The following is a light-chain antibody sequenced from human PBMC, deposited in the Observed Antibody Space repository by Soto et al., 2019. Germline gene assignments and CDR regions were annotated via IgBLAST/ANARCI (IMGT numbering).Light chain of an antibody. Sequence: QSVLTQPPSASGSPGQSVTISCTGSKSDIGIYDFVSWYQHHQGKAPRLIIYEVVQRPSGVPDRFSGSKSGNTASLTVSGLQAADEADYFCKSYAGSNTYVFGTGNKLTVL. CDR3: KSYAGSNTYV. CDR1: KSDIGIYDF. CDR2: EVV. J-gene: IGLJ1*01. V-gene: IGLV2-8*01.